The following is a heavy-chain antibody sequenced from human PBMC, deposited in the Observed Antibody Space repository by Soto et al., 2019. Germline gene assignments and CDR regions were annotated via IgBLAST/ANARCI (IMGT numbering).Heavy chain of an antibody. D-gene: IGHD3-22*01. CDR1: GGPIGRPTSY. CDR3: VEENYHYDGNGWTFHT. Sequence: QVHLQESGPGLVKPSETLSLTCSISGGPIGRPTSYWSSVRQPAGEGLKGIGSTSIIGLVPAGDTPTSTPSLKGRVNWSVDRSNNRLSLNLGSVSAADTAVYYCVEENYHYDGNGWTFHTWGQGTLVTVSP. V-gene: IGHV4-61*10. CDR2: TSIIGLVPAGDTP. J-gene: IGHJ4*02.